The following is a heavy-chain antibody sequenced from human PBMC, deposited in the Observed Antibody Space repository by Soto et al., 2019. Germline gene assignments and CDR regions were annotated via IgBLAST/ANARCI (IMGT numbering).Heavy chain of an antibody. D-gene: IGHD3-10*01. Sequence: QVQLQESGPGLVKPSQTLSLTCTVSGGSISSGDYYWSWIRQPPGKGLEWIGYIYYSGSTYYNPSLKSRVTISVDTSKNQFSLKLSSVTAADTAVYYCARFVPGLGGSGSYYNHNPPRRFDYWGQGTLVTVSS. CDR1: GGSISSGDYY. V-gene: IGHV4-30-4*01. CDR3: ARFVPGLGGSGSYYNHNPPRRFDY. CDR2: IYYSGST. J-gene: IGHJ4*02.